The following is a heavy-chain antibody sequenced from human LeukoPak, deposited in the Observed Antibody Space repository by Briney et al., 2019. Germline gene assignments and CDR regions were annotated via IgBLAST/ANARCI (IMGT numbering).Heavy chain of an antibody. CDR1: GGSISSSTYY. Sequence: SETLSLTCTVSGGSISSSTYYWGWLRQPPGKGLEWIGSIYYSGSTYYNPSLKSRVTISVDTSKNQFSLKVNSVTAADTAVYYCASTPSGSGYYYYYYMDVWGKGTTVTVSS. CDR3: ASTPSGSGYYYYYYMDV. D-gene: IGHD3-10*01. CDR2: IYYSGST. J-gene: IGHJ6*03. V-gene: IGHV4-39*01.